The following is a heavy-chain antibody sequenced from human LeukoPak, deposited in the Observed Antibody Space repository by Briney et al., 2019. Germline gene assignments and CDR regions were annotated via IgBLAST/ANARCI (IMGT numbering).Heavy chain of an antibody. CDR1: GFTFTNYA. CDR2: ISGSGGST. V-gene: IGHV3-23*01. CDR3: AKDSSWLVRGNFQH. Sequence: GGSLRLSCAASGFTFTNYAMSWVRQAPGKGLEWVSAISGSGGSTYYADSVKGRFTISRDNSKNTLYLQMNSLRAEDTAVYYCAKDSSWLVRGNFQHWGQGTLVTVSS. D-gene: IGHD6-19*01. J-gene: IGHJ1*01.